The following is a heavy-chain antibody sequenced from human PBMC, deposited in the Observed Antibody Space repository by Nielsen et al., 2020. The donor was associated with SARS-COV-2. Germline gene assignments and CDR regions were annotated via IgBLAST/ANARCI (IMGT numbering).Heavy chain of an antibody. J-gene: IGHJ6*02. D-gene: IGHD5-18*01. V-gene: IGHV1-18*01. CDR3: ARNGYSYGDRYYYYYGMDV. Sequence: ASVKVSCKASGYTFTSYGISWVRQAPGQGLEWMGWISAYNGNTNYAQKLQGRVTMTTDTSTSTAYMELRSLRSDDTAVYYCARNGYSYGDRYYYYYGMDVWGQGTTVTVSS. CDR2: ISAYNGNT. CDR1: GYTFTSYG.